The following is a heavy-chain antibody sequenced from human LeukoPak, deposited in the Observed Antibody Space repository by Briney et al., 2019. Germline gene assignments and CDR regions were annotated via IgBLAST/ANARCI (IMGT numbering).Heavy chain of an antibody. D-gene: IGHD3-22*01. CDR2: MNPNSGNT. CDR1: GYTLTSYD. V-gene: IGHV1-8*01. CDR3: ARVAYYYDSSGYYDFDY. J-gene: IGHJ4*02. Sequence: ASVKVSCKASGYTLTSYDINWVRQATGQGLEWMGWMNPNSGNTGYAQKFQGRVTMTRNTSISTAYMELSSLRSEDTAVYYCARVAYYYDSSGYYDFDYWGQGTLVTVSS.